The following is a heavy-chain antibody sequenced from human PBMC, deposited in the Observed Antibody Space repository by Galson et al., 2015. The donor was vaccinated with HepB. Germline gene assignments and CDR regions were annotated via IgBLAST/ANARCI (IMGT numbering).Heavy chain of an antibody. D-gene: IGHD3-16*01. V-gene: IGHV3-23*01. CDR2: ISGSTTTT. Sequence: SLRLSCAASGFTFSTCAMAWVRQAPGKGLEWVSAISGSTTTTYYADSVRGRFTISRDNSKHTLYLQVNSLRAEDTAVYYCVKGGQGGYGYYYYYMDVWGKGTTVTVSS. CDR1: GFTFSTCA. J-gene: IGHJ6*03. CDR3: VKGGQGGYGYYYYYMDV.